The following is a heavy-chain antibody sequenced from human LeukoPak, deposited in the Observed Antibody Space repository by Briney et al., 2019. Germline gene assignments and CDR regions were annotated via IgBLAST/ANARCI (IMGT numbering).Heavy chain of an antibody. CDR2: IIPIFGTA. CDR1: GGTFSSYA. CDR3: ARGGTEMATTYFDY. Sequence: SVKVSCKASGGTFSSYAISWVRQAPGQGLEWMGGIIPIFGTANYAQKFQGRVTITADESTSTAYMELSGLRSEDTAVYYCARGGTEMATTYFDYWGQGTLVTVSS. J-gene: IGHJ4*02. V-gene: IGHV1-69*13. D-gene: IGHD5-24*01.